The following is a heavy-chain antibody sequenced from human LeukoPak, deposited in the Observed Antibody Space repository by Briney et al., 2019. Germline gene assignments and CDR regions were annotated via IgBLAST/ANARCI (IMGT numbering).Heavy chain of an antibody. Sequence: SETLSLTCTVSGYSISSGYYWGWIRQPPGKGLEWIGSIYHSGSTYYNPSLKSRVTISVDTSKNQFSLKLSSVTAADTAVYYCARDGYSSSWAFDYWGQGTLVTVSS. J-gene: IGHJ4*02. CDR2: IYHSGST. V-gene: IGHV4-38-2*02. D-gene: IGHD6-13*01. CDR1: GYSISSGYY. CDR3: ARDGYSSSWAFDY.